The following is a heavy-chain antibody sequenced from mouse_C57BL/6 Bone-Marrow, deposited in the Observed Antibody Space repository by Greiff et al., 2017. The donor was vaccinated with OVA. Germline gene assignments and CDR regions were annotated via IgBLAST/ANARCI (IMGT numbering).Heavy chain of an antibody. J-gene: IGHJ2*01. V-gene: IGHV1-15*01. CDR1: GYTFTDYE. CDR3: TRGGLGYYFDY. Sequence: VKLQQSGAELVRPGASVTLSCKASGYTFTDYEMHWVKQTPVHGLEWIGAIDPETGGTAYNQKFKGKAILTADKSSSTAYMELRSLTSEDSAVYYCTRGGLGYYFDYWGQGTTLTVSA. CDR2: IDPETGGT. D-gene: IGHD3-3*01.